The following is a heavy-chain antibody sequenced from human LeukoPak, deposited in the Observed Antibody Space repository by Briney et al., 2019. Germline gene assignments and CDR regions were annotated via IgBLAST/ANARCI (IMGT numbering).Heavy chain of an antibody. J-gene: IGHJ5*02. Sequence: SETLSLTCTVSGGSISSYYWSWIRQPPGKGLEWIGYIYYSGSTNYNPSLKSRVTISVDTSKNQFSLKLSSVAAADTAVYYCAGRLWFGEWNEDWFDPWGQGTLVTVSS. V-gene: IGHV4-59*12. CDR2: IYYSGST. CDR3: AGRLWFGEWNEDWFDP. CDR1: GGSISSYY. D-gene: IGHD3-10*01.